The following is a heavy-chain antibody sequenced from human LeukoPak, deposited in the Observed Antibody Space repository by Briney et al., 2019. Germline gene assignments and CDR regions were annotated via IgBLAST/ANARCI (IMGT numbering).Heavy chain of an antibody. CDR2: INHSGST. Sequence: SETLSLTCTVSGDSVSSGNYYLSWIRQPPGKGLEWIGEINHSGSTNYNPSLKSRVTISVDTSKNQFSLKLSSVTAADTAVYYCARDGTTWGQGTLVTVSS. CDR3: ARDGTT. V-gene: IGHV4-61*01. CDR1: GDSVSSGNYY. J-gene: IGHJ5*02. D-gene: IGHD1-26*01.